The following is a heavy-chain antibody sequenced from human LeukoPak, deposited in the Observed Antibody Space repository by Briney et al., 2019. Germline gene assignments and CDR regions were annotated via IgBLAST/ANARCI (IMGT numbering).Heavy chain of an antibody. V-gene: IGHV4-61*01. CDR3: ATGGWLRGDY. CDR1: GGSVSSGSYY. D-gene: IGHD5-12*01. J-gene: IGHJ4*02. CDR2: IYYRGST. Sequence: SETLSLTCTVSGGSVSSGSYYWSWIRQPPGKGLEWIGYIYYRGSTNYNPSLKSRVTISVDTSKNQFSLKLSSVTAADTAVYYCATGGWLRGDYWGQGTLVTVSS.